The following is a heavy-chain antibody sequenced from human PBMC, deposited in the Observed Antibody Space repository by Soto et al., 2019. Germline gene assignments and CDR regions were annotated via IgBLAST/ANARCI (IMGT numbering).Heavy chain of an antibody. D-gene: IGHD2-2*01. CDR3: ARVPDR. J-gene: IGHJ5*02. CDR2: IYHSGST. CDR1: GGSISSGGYS. V-gene: IGHV4-30-2*01. Sequence: PSDTLLLTSTVSGGSISSGGYSWSWIRQPPGKGLEWIGYIYHSGSTYYNPSLKSRVTISVDRSKNQFSLKLSSVTAADTAVYYCARVPDRWGQGTLVTVSS.